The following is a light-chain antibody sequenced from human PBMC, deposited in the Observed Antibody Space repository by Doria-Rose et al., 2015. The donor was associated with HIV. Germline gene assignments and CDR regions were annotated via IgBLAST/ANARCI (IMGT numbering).Light chain of an antibody. Sequence: TQSPGTLSLPPGERATLSCRASQSFSSTYLARYQQNPGQAPSLLIYDGSTRATGIPDRFSASGSGTDFTLTINRLEPEDFALYYCHQYGTSWTFGQGTKVEI. CDR2: DGS. CDR3: HQYGTSWT. CDR1: QSFSSTY. V-gene: IGKV3-20*01. J-gene: IGKJ1*01.